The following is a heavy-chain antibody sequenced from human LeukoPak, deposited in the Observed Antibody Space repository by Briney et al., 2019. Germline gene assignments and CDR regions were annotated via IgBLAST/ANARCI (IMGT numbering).Heavy chain of an antibody. J-gene: IGHJ2*01. D-gene: IGHD2-21*02. V-gene: IGHV4-61*02. CDR1: GGSISSGSYN. CDR2: IYTSGTT. Sequence: PSETLSLTCTVSGGSISSGSYNWNWIRQPAGKGLEWIGRIYTSGTTDYNPSLKSRVTISVDTSKNQFSLKLSSVTAADTAVYYCARWGDLYWYFDLWGRGILVTVSS. CDR3: ARWGDLYWYFDL.